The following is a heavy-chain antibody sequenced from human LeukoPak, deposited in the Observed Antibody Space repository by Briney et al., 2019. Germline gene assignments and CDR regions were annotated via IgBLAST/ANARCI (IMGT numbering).Heavy chain of an antibody. Sequence: SGTLSLTCAVSGGSISSSNWWSWVRQPPGKGLGWIGEIYHSGSTNYNPSLKSRVTISVDKSKNQFSLKLSSVTAADTAVYYCARGALDYYGSGSYYAYYYYGMDVWGKGTAVTVSS. J-gene: IGHJ6*04. V-gene: IGHV4-4*02. CDR1: GGSISSSNW. CDR3: ARGALDYYGSGSYYAYYYYGMDV. D-gene: IGHD3-10*01. CDR2: IYHSGST.